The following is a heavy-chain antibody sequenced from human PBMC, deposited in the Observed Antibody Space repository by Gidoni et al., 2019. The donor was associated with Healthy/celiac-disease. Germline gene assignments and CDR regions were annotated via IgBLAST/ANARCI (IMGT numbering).Heavy chain of an antibody. CDR3: ARYCSGGSCYSKSDYYGMDV. V-gene: IGHV3-21*01. D-gene: IGHD2-15*01. CDR1: GFPFSSYS. J-gene: IGHJ6*02. Sequence: EVQLVESGGGLVKPGGSLRLSCAASGFPFSSYSMNWVRQAPGKGLEWVSSISSSSSYIYYADSVKGRFTISRDNAKNSLYLQMNSLRAEDTAVYYCARYCSGGSCYSKSDYYGMDVWGQGTTVTVSS. CDR2: ISSSSSYI.